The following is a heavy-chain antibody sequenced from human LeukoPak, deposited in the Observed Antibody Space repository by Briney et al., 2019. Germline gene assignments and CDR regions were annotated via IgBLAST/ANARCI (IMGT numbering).Heavy chain of an antibody. CDR2: IYSGGST. CDR1: GLTVSSNS. Sequence: GGSLRLSCAASGLTVSSNSMSWVRQAPGKGLEWVSFIYSGGSTYYADSVKGRFTISRDNSKNTLYLQMNSLRADDTAVYYCARKVLTMVRGVIPYYYYHYYMDVWGKGTTVTVSS. J-gene: IGHJ6*03. CDR3: ARKVLTMVRGVIPYYYYHYYMDV. D-gene: IGHD3-10*01. V-gene: IGHV3-53*01.